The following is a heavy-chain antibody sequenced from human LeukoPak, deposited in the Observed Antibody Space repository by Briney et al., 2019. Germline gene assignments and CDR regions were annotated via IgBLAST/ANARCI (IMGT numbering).Heavy chain of an antibody. CDR1: GFTFSDYY. Sequence: GGSLRLSCAASGFTFSDYYMSWIRQAPGKGLEWVSAISGSGASTYFADSVRGRFTISRDNSKNTLYLQMNSLRAEDTAIYYCARTVAGDNWGQGTLVTVSS. V-gene: IGHV3-23*01. CDR2: ISGSGAST. J-gene: IGHJ4*02. D-gene: IGHD6-19*01. CDR3: ARTVAGDN.